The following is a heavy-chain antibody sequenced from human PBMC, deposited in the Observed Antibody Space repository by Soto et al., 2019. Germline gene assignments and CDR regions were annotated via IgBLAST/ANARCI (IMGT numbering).Heavy chain of an antibody. D-gene: IGHD3-22*01. CDR3: SARAYDTNGYYRFDP. Sequence: PSETLSLTCAVYGGSFSGHSWTWIRQSPGKGQEWIGDINHSGRVNYSPSLKSRVTISLDTSKNQFSLTLSAVTAADTAMYYCSARAYDTNGYYRFDPWGQGTLVTVSS. J-gene: IGHJ5*01. V-gene: IGHV4-34*01. CDR1: GGSFSGHS. CDR2: INHSGRV.